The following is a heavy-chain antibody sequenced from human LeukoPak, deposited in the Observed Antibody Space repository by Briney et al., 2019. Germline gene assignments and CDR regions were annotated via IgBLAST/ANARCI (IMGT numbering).Heavy chain of an antibody. CDR2: ISYDGSNK. CDR3: ARVGIAVAGTEGAFDI. D-gene: IGHD6-19*01. V-gene: IGHV3-30*03. Sequence: PGRSLRLSCAASGFTFSSYGMHWVRQAPGKGLEWVAVISYDGSNKYYADSVKGRFTISRDNSKNTLYLQMNSLRAEDTAVYYCARVGIAVAGTEGAFDIWGQGTMVTVSS. CDR1: GFTFSSYG. J-gene: IGHJ3*02.